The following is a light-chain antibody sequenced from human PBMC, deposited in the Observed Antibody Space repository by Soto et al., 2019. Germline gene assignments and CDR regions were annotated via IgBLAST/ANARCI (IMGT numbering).Light chain of an antibody. J-gene: IGKJ3*01. CDR2: SAS. Sequence: EMVMTQSPDTLSLSPGERATLSCRASQNINRELAWYQQKPGQAPRLLIYSASTRIPGIPDRFSGSGSGAEFTLTISSLQSEDFAAYYCQPHYNWTRVFTFGPGTNVYIK. CDR1: QNINRE. V-gene: IGKV3-15*01. CDR3: QPHYNWTRVFT.